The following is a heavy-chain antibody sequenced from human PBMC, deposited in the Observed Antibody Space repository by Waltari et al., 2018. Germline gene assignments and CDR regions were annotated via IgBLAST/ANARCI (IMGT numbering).Heavy chain of an antibody. J-gene: IGHJ3*01. CDR2: SRRNDYSGGT. Sequence: EVQLVESGGDLVQPGRCLRLSGTGSGFSFRAYAINWVRQGPGKGLEWLGFSRRNDYSGGTSFAASVGGRFSISRDDYKRTAYLEMNALQTDDSATYYCTREDDGNDSGAFDLWGQGTLVTVSS. V-gene: IGHV3-49*04. CDR3: TREDDGNDSGAFDL. D-gene: IGHD5-12*01. CDR1: GFSFRAYA.